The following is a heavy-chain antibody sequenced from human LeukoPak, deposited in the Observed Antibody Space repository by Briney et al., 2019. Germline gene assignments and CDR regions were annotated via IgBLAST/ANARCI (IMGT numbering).Heavy chain of an antibody. V-gene: IGHV1-24*01. D-gene: IGHD2-2*01. CDR1: GYTLTELS. J-gene: IGHJ4*02. CDR3: ATAVVPAARKDY. Sequence: VSVKVSCKVSGYTLTELSMHWVRQAPGKGLEWMGGFDPEDGETIYAQKFQGRVTMTEDTSTDTAYMELSSLRSEDTAVYYCATAVVPAARKDYWGQGTLVTVSS. CDR2: FDPEDGET.